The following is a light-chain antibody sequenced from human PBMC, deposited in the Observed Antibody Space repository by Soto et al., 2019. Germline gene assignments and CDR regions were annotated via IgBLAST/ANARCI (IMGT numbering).Light chain of an antibody. CDR1: SSDVGGYNY. Sequence: QSVLTQPASVSGSPGQSITISCTGTSSDVGGYNYVSWYQQHPGKAPKLMIYEVSNRPSGVSNRFSGSKSGNTASLTISGLQAEDEADYYCSSYTSCLYVFGTGTKVTVL. J-gene: IGLJ1*01. CDR2: EVS. CDR3: SSYTSCLYV. V-gene: IGLV2-14*01.